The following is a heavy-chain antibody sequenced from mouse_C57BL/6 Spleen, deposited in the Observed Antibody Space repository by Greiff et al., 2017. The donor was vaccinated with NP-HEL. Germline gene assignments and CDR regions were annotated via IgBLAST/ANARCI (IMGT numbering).Heavy chain of an antibody. CDR2: IHPNSGST. CDR1: GYTFTSYW. CDR3: ARQDEGLAY. V-gene: IGHV1-64*01. J-gene: IGHJ3*01. Sequence: QVQLQQPGAELVKPGASVKLSCKASGYTFTSYWMHWVKQRPGQGLEWIGMIHPNSGSTNYNEKFKSKDTLTVDKSSSTAYMQLSSLTSEDSAVYYCARQDEGLAYWGQGTLVTVSA.